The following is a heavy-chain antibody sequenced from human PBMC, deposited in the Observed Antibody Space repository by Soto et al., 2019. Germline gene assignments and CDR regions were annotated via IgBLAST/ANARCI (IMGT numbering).Heavy chain of an antibody. CDR1: GFTFSSYS. CDR2: ISSSSSTI. CDR3: ASFPRQPQKREYYYGSGSFLNI. D-gene: IGHD3-10*01. V-gene: IGHV3-48*01. J-gene: IGHJ3*02. Sequence: GGSLRLSCAASGFTFSSYSMNWVRQAPGKGLEWVSYISSSSSTIYYADSVKGRFTISRDNAKNSLYLQMNSLRAEDTAVYYCASFPRQPQKREYYYGSGSFLNIGGQGTMVTVSS.